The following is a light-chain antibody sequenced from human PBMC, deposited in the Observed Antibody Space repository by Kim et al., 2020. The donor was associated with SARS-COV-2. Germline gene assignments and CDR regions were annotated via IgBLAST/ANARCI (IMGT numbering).Light chain of an antibody. J-gene: IGKJ1*01. CDR3: QQRSNWPPT. Sequence: LSPGERATLSCRASQGVSSYLAWYQQKPGQAPRLLSYDASSRATGIPARFSGSGSGTDFTLTISSLEPEDFAVYYCQQRSNWPPTFGQGTKVDIK. CDR1: QGVSSY. V-gene: IGKV3-11*01. CDR2: DAS.